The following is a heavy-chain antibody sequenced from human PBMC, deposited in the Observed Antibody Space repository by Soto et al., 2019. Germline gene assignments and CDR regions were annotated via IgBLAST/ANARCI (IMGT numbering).Heavy chain of an antibody. D-gene: IGHD2-15*01. Sequence: GGSLRLSCAASGFTFSSYSMNWVRQAPGKGLEWVSSISSSSSYIYYADSVKGRFTISRGNAKNSLYLQMNSLRAEYTAVYYCARAGYPGDFDYWGQGTLVTVSS. J-gene: IGHJ4*02. V-gene: IGHV3-21*01. CDR3: ARAGYPGDFDY. CDR2: ISSSSSYI. CDR1: GFTFSSYS.